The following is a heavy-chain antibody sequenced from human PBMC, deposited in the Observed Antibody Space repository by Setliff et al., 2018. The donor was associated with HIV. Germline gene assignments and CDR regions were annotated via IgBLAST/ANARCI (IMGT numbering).Heavy chain of an antibody. D-gene: IGHD6-13*01. CDR1: GGTPSNYV. CDR3: ARDQTGVAAAAFGGGSAWSDEGFDI. J-gene: IGHJ3*02. V-gene: IGHV1-69*13. CDR2: IIPMYNIP. Sequence: SVKVSCKTSGGTPSNYVITWVRQAPGQGLEWMGMIIPMYNIPAYAQKFQGRVTFTADESTGTAYMELSSLSSEDTAVYYCARDQTGVAAAAFGGGSAWSDEGFDIWGQGTMVTVSS.